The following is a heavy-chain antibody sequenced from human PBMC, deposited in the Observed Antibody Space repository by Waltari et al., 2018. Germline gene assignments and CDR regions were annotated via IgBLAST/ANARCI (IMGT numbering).Heavy chain of an antibody. CDR1: GLTVSNNY. CDR3: ARNPRYDSPD. V-gene: IGHV3-66*02. CDR2: TDRGGYT. Sequence: EVQLAESGGGLVQPGGYLRISCEASGLTVSNNYMRWVSQAPGKGLEWVSLTDRGGYTQYAYSVKGRFTIARAKSKNTLYLQMNSLRVEDTAVYYCARNPRYDSPDWGQGTLVTFSS. J-gene: IGHJ4*02. D-gene: IGHD3-22*01.